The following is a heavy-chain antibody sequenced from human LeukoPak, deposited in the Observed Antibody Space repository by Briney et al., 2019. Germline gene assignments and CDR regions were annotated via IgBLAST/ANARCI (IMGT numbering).Heavy chain of an antibody. J-gene: IGHJ3*02. D-gene: IGHD4-17*01. CDR3: ARENYGDYGDAFDI. CDR1: GFTFSTYA. Sequence: GGSLRLSCAASGFTFSTYAMHWVRQAPGKGLEGVAVIWYDGSNKNYVDSVKGRFTISRDNAKNTLYLQMNSLRAEDTAVYYCARENYGDYGDAFDIWGQGTMVTVSS. V-gene: IGHV3-33*01. CDR2: IWYDGSNK.